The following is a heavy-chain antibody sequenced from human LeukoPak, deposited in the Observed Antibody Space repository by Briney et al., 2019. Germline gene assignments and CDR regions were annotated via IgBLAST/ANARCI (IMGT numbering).Heavy chain of an antibody. CDR2: INGDGSST. V-gene: IGHV3-74*01. Sequence: PGGSLRLSCAASGFTISNYWMHWVRQAPGKGLVWVSRINGDGSSTTYADSVKGRFTISRDNAKNTLYLQMNSLRAEDTAVYYCIRAFDIWGQGTMVTVSS. J-gene: IGHJ3*02. CDR1: GFTISNYW. CDR3: IRAFDI.